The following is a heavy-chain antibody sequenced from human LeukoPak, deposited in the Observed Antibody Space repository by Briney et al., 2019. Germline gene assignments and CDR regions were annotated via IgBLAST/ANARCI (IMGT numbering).Heavy chain of an antibody. D-gene: IGHD1-7*01. CDR3: ARGKLELDAFDI. J-gene: IGHJ3*02. Sequence: ASVTVSCKASGYTFTSYDINWVRQAPGQGLEWMGWMNPNSGNTGYAQKFQGRVTITRNTSISTAYMELSSLRSEDTAVYYCARGKLELDAFDIWGQGTMVTVSS. CDR2: MNPNSGNT. CDR1: GYTFTSYD. V-gene: IGHV1-8*03.